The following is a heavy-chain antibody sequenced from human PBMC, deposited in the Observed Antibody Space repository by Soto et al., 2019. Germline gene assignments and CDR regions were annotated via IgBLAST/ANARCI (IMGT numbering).Heavy chain of an antibody. Sequence: QVQLEESGPGLVKPSETLSLTCTDSGGSIKAFFWSWVRQPPGKGLESIGYIFYSGSNNYNPSLKTRVTISLDTSKTQFSLNLSSVTAADTAVYYCDTQTGLYYSGLEVWGQGMMVAVSS. J-gene: IGHJ6*02. CDR3: DTQTGLYYSGLEV. V-gene: IGHV4-59*01. CDR2: IFYSGSN. CDR1: GGSIKAFF.